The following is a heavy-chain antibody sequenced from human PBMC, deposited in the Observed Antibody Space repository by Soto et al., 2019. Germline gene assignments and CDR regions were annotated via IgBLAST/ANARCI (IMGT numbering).Heavy chain of an antibody. CDR2: IDWDGDK. CDR1: GFSLSTSGMC. Sequence: SGPTLVNPTQTLTLTCTFSGFSLSTSGMCVSWIRQPPGQALEWLARIDWDGDKYYSTSLRTRLTISKDTSKNQVVLTLTNMDPVDTATFYCARIHRNPYYFDYWGKGTLVTVSS. D-gene: IGHD1-1*01. CDR3: ARIHRNPYYFDY. J-gene: IGHJ4*02. V-gene: IGHV2-70*11.